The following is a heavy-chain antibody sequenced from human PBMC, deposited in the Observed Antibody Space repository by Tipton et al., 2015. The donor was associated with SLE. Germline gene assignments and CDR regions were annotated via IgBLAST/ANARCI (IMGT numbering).Heavy chain of an antibody. J-gene: IGHJ5*02. Sequence: TLSLTCTVSGGSISSSSYYWGWIRQPPGKGLEWVGSIYYSGSTYYNPSLKRRVTISVDTSKNQFSLKLSSVTAADTAVYYCARRGDWRWFDPWGQGTLVTVSS. V-gene: IGHV4-39*07. CDR1: GGSISSSSYY. CDR2: IYYSGST. CDR3: ARRGDWRWFDP. D-gene: IGHD3-10*01.